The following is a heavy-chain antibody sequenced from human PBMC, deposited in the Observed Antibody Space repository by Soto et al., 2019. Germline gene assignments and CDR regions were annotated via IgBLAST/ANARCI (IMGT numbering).Heavy chain of an antibody. Sequence: SETLSLTCTVSGGSINRNYWWTWVRQPPGKGLEWIGEIYHTGNTNHNPSLKSRVTISVDKSKHQFSLKLTSVTAADTAVYYCARDPAGYCTSTTCYTNIDSVNDWGPGTLVTVSS. CDR2: IYHTGNT. J-gene: IGHJ4*02. CDR3: ARDPAGYCTSTTCYTNIDSVND. V-gene: IGHV4-4*02. D-gene: IGHD2-2*02. CDR1: GGSINRNYW.